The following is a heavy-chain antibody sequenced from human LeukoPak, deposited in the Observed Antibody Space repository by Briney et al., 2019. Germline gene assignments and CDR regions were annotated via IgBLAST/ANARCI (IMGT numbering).Heavy chain of an antibody. CDR3: ARTVRGIVMPQNAFDI. J-gene: IGHJ3*02. V-gene: IGHV3-7*01. D-gene: IGHD3-22*01. CDR1: GFTFSNYW. CDR2: RKQDGSEK. Sequence: GGSLRLSCAASGFTFSNYWMSWVRQAPGKGLDWVANRKQDGSEKYYVDSVKGRFTISRDNAKNALYLQMDSLRVEDTAVYYCARTVRGIVMPQNAFDIWGQGTKVTVSS.